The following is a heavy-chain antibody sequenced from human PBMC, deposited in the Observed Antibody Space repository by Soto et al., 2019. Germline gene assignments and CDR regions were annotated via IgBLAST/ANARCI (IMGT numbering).Heavy chain of an antibody. Sequence: ASVKVSCKASGYTLTGYYMHWVRQAPGQGLEWMGWINPNSGGTNYAQKFQGWVTMTRDTSISTAYMELSRLRSDDTAVYYCARVGVAARLHNGVDVWGQGTTVTVSS. CDR2: INPNSGGT. CDR3: ARVGVAARLHNGVDV. V-gene: IGHV1-2*04. J-gene: IGHJ6*02. CDR1: GYTLTGYY. D-gene: IGHD6-6*01.